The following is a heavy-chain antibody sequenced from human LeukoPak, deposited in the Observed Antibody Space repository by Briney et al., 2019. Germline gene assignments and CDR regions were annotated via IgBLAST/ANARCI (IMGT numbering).Heavy chain of an antibody. CDR3: ARGRSIGYCSGGSCYPDAFDI. CDR2: MNPNSGNT. J-gene: IGHJ3*02. D-gene: IGHD2-15*01. CDR1: GYTFTGYD. Sequence: RRASVKVSCKASGYTFTGYDINWVRQATGQGLEWMGWMNPNSGNTGYAQKFQGRVTITRNTSISTAYMELSSLRSEDTAVYYCARGRSIGYCSGGSCYPDAFDIWGQGTMVTVSS. V-gene: IGHV1-8*03.